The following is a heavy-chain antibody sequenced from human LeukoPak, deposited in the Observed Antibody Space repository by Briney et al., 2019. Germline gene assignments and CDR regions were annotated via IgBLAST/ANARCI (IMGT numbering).Heavy chain of an antibody. CDR2: MYNSGST. V-gene: IGHV4-59*08. CDR3: ARQNPSGSYGYYFDY. CDR1: NGSISSYS. Sequence: PSETLSLTCTVSNGSISSYSWSWIRQPPGKGLEWIAYMYNSGSTNYNPSLKSRVTISVDTSKNQFSLKLSSVTAADTAVYYCARQNPSGSYGYYFDYWGQGTLVTVSS. D-gene: IGHD1-26*01. J-gene: IGHJ4*02.